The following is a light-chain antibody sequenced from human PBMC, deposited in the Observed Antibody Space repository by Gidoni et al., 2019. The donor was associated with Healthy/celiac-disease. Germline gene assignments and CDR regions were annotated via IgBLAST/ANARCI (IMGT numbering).Light chain of an antibody. CDR1: SLRSYY. V-gene: IGLV3-19*01. CDR3: NSRDSSGNHWV. Sequence: SSELTQDPAVSVALGQTVRITCQGDSLRSYYASWYQQKPGQAPVLVIYGKNNPPSGITDRFSGSSSGNTASLTITGAQAEDEADYYCNSRDSSGNHWVFGGGTKLTVL. CDR2: GKN. J-gene: IGLJ3*02.